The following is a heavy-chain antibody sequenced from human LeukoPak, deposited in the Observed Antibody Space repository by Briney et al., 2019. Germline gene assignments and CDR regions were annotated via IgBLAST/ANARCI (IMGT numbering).Heavy chain of an antibody. V-gene: IGHV1-18*01. D-gene: IGHD6-13*01. Sequence: ASVKVSCKASGYTFTSYGISWVRQAPGQGLEWMGWISAYNGDKNYAQKIQGRVTMTTDTSTSTAYMELRSLRSDDTAVYYCARDRSGYSSSFFDYWGQGTLVTVSS. CDR1: GYTFTSYG. J-gene: IGHJ4*02. CDR2: ISAYNGDK. CDR3: ARDRSGYSSSFFDY.